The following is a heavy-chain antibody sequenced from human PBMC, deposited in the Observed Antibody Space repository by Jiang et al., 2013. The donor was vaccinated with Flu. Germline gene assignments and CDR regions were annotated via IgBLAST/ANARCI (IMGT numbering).Heavy chain of an antibody. CDR2: INAGTGPT. CDR1: GYTFVQYA. D-gene: IGHD4/OR15-4a*01. V-gene: IGHV1-3*01. J-gene: IGHJ4*02. Sequence: QSGAEVKNPGASVKVSCKASGYTFVQYAMHWLRQAPGQRPEWMGWINAGTGPTKYSQKFQGRVTITRDISAKTAYMELRSLRFEDTAVYFCARGGDYGPDYWGQGTLVTVSS. CDR3: ARGGDYGPDY.